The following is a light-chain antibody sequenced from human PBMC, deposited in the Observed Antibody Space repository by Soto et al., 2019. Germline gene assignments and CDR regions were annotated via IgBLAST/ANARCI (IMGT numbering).Light chain of an antibody. J-gene: IGKJ1*01. V-gene: IGKV1-27*01. CDR3: QKYSTDPWA. Sequence: QMTQSPSSLSASVGDRVTITCRASQAIDNYLGWYQHKPGKAPKLLIYAASTLQSAVPSRFSGSGFGTDFTLTISSLQPEDVAAYYCQKYSTDPWAFGQGTRVEIK. CDR1: QAIDNY. CDR2: AAS.